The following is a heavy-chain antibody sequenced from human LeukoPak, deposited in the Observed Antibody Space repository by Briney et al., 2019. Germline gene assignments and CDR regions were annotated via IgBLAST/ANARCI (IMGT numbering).Heavy chain of an antibody. V-gene: IGHV1-69*04. CDR2: IIPILGIA. D-gene: IGHD4-17*01. CDR1: GGTFSSYA. J-gene: IGHJ4*02. CDR3: ASGLYGDYVDDY. Sequence: SVKVSCKASGGTFSSYAISWVRQAPGQGVEWMGRIIPILGIANYAQKFQGRVTITADKSTSTAYMELSSLRSEDTAVYYCASGLYGDYVDDYWGQGTLVTVSS.